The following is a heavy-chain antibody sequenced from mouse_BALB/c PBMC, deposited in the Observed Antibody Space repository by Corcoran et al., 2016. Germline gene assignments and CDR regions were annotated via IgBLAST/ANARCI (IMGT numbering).Heavy chain of an antibody. CDR2: IYPYNGGT. CDR1: GYTFTDYN. D-gene: IGHD3-2*01. J-gene: IGHJ3*01. CDR3: ARARDSSGSFAY. V-gene: IGHV1S29*02. Sequence: EVQLQQSGPELVKPGASVKISCKASGYTFTDYNMHWVKQSHGKSLAWIGYIYPYNGGTGYNQKFKSKATLTVDNSSSTAYMELRSLTSEDSAVYYCARARDSSGSFAYWGQGTLVTVSA.